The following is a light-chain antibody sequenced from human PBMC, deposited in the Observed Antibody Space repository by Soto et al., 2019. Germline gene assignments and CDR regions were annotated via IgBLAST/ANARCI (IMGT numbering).Light chain of an antibody. CDR2: DAS. CDR3: QQYETFSGT. V-gene: IGKV1-5*01. J-gene: IGKJ1*01. CDR1: QSIGNW. Sequence: DIHMTQSPSTLSASVGDRVTVTCRASQSIGNWVAWYQQKPGEAPKLLIYDASALPRGVPSRFSGSGSGTKFTLTIASLQPDDFATYYCQQYETFSGTFGPGTKVDIK.